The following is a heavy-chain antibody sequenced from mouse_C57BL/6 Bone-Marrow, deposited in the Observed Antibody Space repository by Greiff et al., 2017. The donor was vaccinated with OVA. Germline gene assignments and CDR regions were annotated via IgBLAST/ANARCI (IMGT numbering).Heavy chain of an antibody. CDR2: ISSGGDYI. CDR3: TRDYYGSSPFAY. J-gene: IGHJ3*01. V-gene: IGHV5-9-1*02. CDR1: GFTFSSYA. Sequence: EVHLVESGEGLVKPGGSLKLSCAASGFTFSSYAMSWVRQTPEKRLEWVAYISSGGDYIYYADTVKGRFTISRDNARNTLYLQMSSLKSEDTAMYYCTRDYYGSSPFAYWGQGTLVTVSA. D-gene: IGHD1-1*01.